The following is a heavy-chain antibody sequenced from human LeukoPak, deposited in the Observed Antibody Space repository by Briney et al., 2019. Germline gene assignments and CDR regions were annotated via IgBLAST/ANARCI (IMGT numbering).Heavy chain of an antibody. V-gene: IGHV3-11*03. CDR3: ARRGTTYCTVDSCHPNWFDP. Sequence: GSLGLSCAASGFTFSDYYMTWIRQAPGRGLEWISYINGSSSDTKYADSVKGRFTISRDNAKNSVYLLMNSLRAEDTAVYYCARRGTTYCTVDSCHPNWFDPWGQGTLVTVSS. D-gene: IGHD2-15*01. J-gene: IGHJ5*02. CDR1: GFTFSDYY. CDR2: INGSSSDT.